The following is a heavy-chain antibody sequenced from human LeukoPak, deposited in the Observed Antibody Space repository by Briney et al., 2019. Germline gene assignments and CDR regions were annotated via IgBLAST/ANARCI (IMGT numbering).Heavy chain of an antibody. Sequence: ASVKVSCKASGYTFTSYGISWVRQAPGQGLEWMGWISAYNGNTNYAQKLQGRVTMTTDTSTSTAYMELRSLRSDDTAVYYCARGGVTIFGVPRDYYMDVWGKGTTVTVSS. D-gene: IGHD3-3*01. CDR3: ARGGVTIFGVPRDYYMDV. CDR2: ISAYNGNT. V-gene: IGHV1-18*01. J-gene: IGHJ6*03. CDR1: GYTFTSYG.